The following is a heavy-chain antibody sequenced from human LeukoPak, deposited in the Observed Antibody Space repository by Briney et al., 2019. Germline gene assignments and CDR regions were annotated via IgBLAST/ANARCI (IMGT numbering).Heavy chain of an antibody. D-gene: IGHD6-19*01. CDR1: GFSFISYA. CDR2: ISGSGDNT. J-gene: IGHJ4*02. Sequence: GGSLRLSCAASGFSFISYAMSWFRQAPGKGLEWVSSISGSGDNTYYAESVKGRFTISRDNSKNTLFLQMNSLRAEDTAVFYCAKRSGYTTGWFFDFWGQGTLVTVSS. CDR3: AKRSGYTTGWFFDF. V-gene: IGHV3-23*01.